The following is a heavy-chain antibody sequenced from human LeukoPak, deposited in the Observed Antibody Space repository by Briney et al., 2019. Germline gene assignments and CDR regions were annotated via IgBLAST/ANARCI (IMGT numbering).Heavy chain of an antibody. J-gene: IGHJ6*03. V-gene: IGHV1-2*06. CDR2: VNPNSGGT. CDR1: GYTFTGYY. CDR3: ARAGGGVTFYYYYYMDV. D-gene: IGHD1-26*01. Sequence: ASVKVSCKASGYTFTGYYMHWVRQAPGQGLEWMGRVNPNSGGTNYAQKFQGRVTVTRDTSISTAYMELSRLRSDDTAVYYCARAGGGVTFYYYYYMDVWGKGTTVTVSS.